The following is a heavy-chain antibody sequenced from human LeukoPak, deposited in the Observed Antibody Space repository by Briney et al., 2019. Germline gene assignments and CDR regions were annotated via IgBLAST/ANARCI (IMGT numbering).Heavy chain of an antibody. Sequence: SEPLSLTCAVYGGSFSGNYWSWIRQAPGKGLEWIGEIIHNRGTGRGSTSYNPSLKSRVTISVDTSKNQFSLKLSSVTAADTAVYYCARHDLGEYSSVWYYFDYWGQGTLVTVSS. D-gene: IGHD6-19*01. CDR2: IIHNRGTGRGST. CDR3: ARHDLGEYSSVWYYFDY. V-gene: IGHV4-34*12. J-gene: IGHJ4*02. CDR1: GGSFSGNY.